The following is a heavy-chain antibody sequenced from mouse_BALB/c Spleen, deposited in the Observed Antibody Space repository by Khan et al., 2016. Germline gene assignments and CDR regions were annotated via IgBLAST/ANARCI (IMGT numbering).Heavy chain of an antibody. CDR3: ARSGDYDLYFDY. Sequence: EVQLQESGPGLVKPSQSLSLTCTVTGYSITSDYAWNWIRQFPGNKLEWMGYISYSGSTSYNPSLKSRISITRDTSKNQFILQLNSVTTEDTATYYCARSGDYDLYFDYWGQGTTLTVSS. D-gene: IGHD2-4*01. CDR1: GYSITSDYA. J-gene: IGHJ2*01. V-gene: IGHV3-2*02. CDR2: ISYSGST.